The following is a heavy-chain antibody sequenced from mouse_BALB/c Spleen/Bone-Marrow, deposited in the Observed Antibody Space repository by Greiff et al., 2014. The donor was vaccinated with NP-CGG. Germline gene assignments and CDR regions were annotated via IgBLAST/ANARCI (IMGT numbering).Heavy chain of an antibody. CDR3: RAYYRYDGYAMDY. CDR2: IDPETGGT. Sequence: QVQLKQSGAELVRPGASVTLSCKASGYTFTDYEMHWVKQTPVHGLGWIGAIDPETGGTAYNQKFEGKATLTADKSSSTAYTELRSLTSEDSAVYYCRAYYRYDGYAMDYWGQGTSVTVSS. V-gene: IGHV1-15*01. CDR1: GYTFTDYE. J-gene: IGHJ4*01. D-gene: IGHD2-14*01.